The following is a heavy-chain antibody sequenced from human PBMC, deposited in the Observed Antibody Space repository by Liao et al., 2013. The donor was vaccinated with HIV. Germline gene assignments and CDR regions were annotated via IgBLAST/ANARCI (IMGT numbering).Heavy chain of an antibody. CDR1: GGSISSYY. Sequence: QVQLQESGPGLVKPSETLSLTCTVSGGSISSYYWSWIRQPPGKGLEWIGYIYYSGSTNYNPSLKSRVTISVDTSKNQFSLKLSSVTAADTAVYYCAREVVAFGGIDYWGQGTLVTVSS. D-gene: IGHD3-16*01. J-gene: IGHJ4*02. CDR2: IYYSGST. V-gene: IGHV4-59*01. CDR3: AREVVAFGGIDY.